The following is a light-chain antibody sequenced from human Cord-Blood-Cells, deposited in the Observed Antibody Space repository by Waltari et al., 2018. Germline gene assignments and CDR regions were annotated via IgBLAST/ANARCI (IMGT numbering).Light chain of an antibody. Sequence: IVMTQSPLSLPVITGETASISCRTSQSLLHSNGYHYLDWYLQKPGQSPQLLVYLGSNRASGVPDRFSGSGSVTDFTPKISRVDAEDVGVYYCMQALQTPTFGGGTKVEIK. J-gene: IGKJ4*01. CDR3: MQALQTPT. CDR1: QSLLHSNGYHY. V-gene: IGKV2-28*01. CDR2: LGS.